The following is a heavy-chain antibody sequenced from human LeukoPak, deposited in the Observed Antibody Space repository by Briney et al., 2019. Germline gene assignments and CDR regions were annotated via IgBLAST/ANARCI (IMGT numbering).Heavy chain of an antibody. Sequence: SETLSLTCTVSGGSISPYYWSWIRQPPGKGLEWIGEINHSGSTNYNPSLKSRVTISVDTSKNQFSLKLSSVTAADTAVYYCASGRSYYYDSSGYSRPFDYWGQGTLVTVSS. V-gene: IGHV4-34*01. D-gene: IGHD3-22*01. CDR1: GGSISPYY. CDR3: ASGRSYYYDSSGYSRPFDY. CDR2: INHSGST. J-gene: IGHJ4*02.